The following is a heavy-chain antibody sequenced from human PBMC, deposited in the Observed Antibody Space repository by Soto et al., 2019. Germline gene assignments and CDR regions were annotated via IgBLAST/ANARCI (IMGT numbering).Heavy chain of an antibody. CDR2: IYYSGST. J-gene: IGHJ4*02. CDR1: GGSISSYY. Sequence: SETLSLTCPVSGGSISSYYWSWIRQPPGKGLEWIGYIYYSGSTNYNPSLKSRVTISVDTSKNQFSLKLSSVTAADTAVYYCARENDYGDYATFDYWGQGTLVTVSS. V-gene: IGHV4-59*01. CDR3: ARENDYGDYATFDY. D-gene: IGHD4-17*01.